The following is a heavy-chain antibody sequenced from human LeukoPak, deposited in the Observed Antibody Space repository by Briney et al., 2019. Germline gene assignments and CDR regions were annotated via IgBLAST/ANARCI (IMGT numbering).Heavy chain of an antibody. CDR1: GFTVSSNY. CDR2: IYSGGST. V-gene: IGHV3-53*01. Sequence: PGGSLRLSCAASGFTVSSNYMSWVRQAPGKGLEWVSVIYSGGSTYYADSVKGRFTISRDNSKNTLYLQMNSLRAEDTAVYYCARGQYYDSSGLHYWGQGTLVTVSS. CDR3: ARGQYYDSSGLHY. D-gene: IGHD3-22*01. J-gene: IGHJ4*02.